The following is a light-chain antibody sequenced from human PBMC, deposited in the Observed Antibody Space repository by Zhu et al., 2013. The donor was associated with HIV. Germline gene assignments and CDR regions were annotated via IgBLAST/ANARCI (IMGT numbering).Light chain of an antibody. CDR2: WSS. J-gene: IGKJ4*01. CDR3: QQYYSPPLT. Sequence: DIVMTQSPDSLAVSLGERATINCKSSRNILYNSNNKNYLAWYQQKPGQPPKLLIYWSSTRESGVPDRFRGTGSGTNFTLTITSLQAEDVAVYFCQQYYSPPLTFGGGPKVHIK. V-gene: IGKV4-1*01. CDR1: RNILYNSNNKNY.